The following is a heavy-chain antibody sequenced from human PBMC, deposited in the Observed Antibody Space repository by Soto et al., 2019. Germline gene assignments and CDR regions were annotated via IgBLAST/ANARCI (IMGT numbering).Heavy chain of an antibody. J-gene: IGHJ4*02. D-gene: IGHD3-22*01. Sequence: ASVKVSCKASGYIFSTHAMHWVRQAPGQGLEWVGWINSVNDHTIYSEKFQGRVTITRDTSASTAYMELSSLRSEDTAVYYCARYDSSGYYLDYWGQGTLVTVSS. V-gene: IGHV1-3*01. CDR3: ARYDSSGYYLDY. CDR1: GYIFSTHA. CDR2: INSVNDHT.